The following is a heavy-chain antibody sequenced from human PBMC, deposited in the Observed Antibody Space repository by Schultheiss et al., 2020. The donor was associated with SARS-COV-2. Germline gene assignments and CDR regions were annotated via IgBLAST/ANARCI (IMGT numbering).Heavy chain of an antibody. V-gene: IGHV5-51*01. CDR2: IYPGDSDT. CDR1: GYSFTSYW. D-gene: IGHD2-2*01. CDR3: ARWSDCSSTSCYFNYYYYYRDV. Sequence: GESLKISCKGSGYSFTSYWIGWVRQMPGKGLEWMGIIYPGDSDTRYNPTFQGQVTVSADKSISTAYLQWNSLKASDTAMYYCARWSDCSSTSCYFNYYYYYRDVWGKGTPVTVSS. J-gene: IGHJ6*03.